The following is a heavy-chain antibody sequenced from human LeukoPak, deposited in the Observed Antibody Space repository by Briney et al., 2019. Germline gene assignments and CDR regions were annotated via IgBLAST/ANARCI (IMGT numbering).Heavy chain of an antibody. V-gene: IGHV3-21*01. J-gene: IGHJ4*02. D-gene: IGHD6-13*01. CDR2: ISSSSSYI. CDR3: AGDRAYSSSRYYFDY. Sequence: GGSLRLSCAASGFTFSSYSMNWVRQAPGRGLEWVSSISSSSSYIYYADSVKGRFTISRDNAKNSLYLQMNSLRAEDTAVYYCAGDRAYSSSRYYFDYWGQGTLVTVSS. CDR1: GFTFSSYS.